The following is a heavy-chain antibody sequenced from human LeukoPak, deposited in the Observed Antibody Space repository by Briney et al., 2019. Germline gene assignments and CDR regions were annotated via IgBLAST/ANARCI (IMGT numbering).Heavy chain of an antibody. Sequence: PGGSLRLSCAASGFTFSSYGMHWVRQAPGKGLGWVAVISYDGSNKYYADSVKGRFTISRDNSKNTLYLQMNSLRAEDTAVYYCASVGVAGGVYFDYWGQGTLVTVSS. V-gene: IGHV3-30*03. D-gene: IGHD6-19*01. CDR2: ISYDGSNK. J-gene: IGHJ4*02. CDR3: ASVGVAGGVYFDY. CDR1: GFTFSSYG.